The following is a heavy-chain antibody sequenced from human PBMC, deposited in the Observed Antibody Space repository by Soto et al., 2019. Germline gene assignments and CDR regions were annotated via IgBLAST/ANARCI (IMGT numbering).Heavy chain of an antibody. V-gene: IGHV4-59*01. CDR3: ARQAFYSNYYYGMDV. CDR2: IYYSGST. J-gene: IGHJ6*02. Sequence: PSETLSLTCTVSGGSISSYYWSWIRQPPGKGPEWIGYIYYSGSTNYNPSLKSRVTISVDTSKNQFSLKLGSVTAADTAVYYCARQAFYSNYYYGMDVWGQGTTVTVSS. CDR1: GGSISSYY. D-gene: IGHD4-4*01.